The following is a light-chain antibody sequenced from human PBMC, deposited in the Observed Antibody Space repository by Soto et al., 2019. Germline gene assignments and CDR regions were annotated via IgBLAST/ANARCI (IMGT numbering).Light chain of an antibody. CDR1: QGISSY. V-gene: IGKV1-8*01. CDR3: QQYNSYWT. J-gene: IGKJ1*01. CDR2: DAS. Sequence: AVRLSHSPSSFAASSGDGVTSTWRASQGISSYLAWYQQKPGKAPKLLIYDASSLESGVPSRFSGSGSGTEFTLTISSLQPDDFATYYCQQYNSYWTFGQGTKVDNK.